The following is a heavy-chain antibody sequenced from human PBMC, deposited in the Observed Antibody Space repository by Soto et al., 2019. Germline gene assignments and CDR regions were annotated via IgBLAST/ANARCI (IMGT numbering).Heavy chain of an antibody. CDR2: INHSGST. V-gene: IGHV4-34*01. J-gene: IGHJ4*02. Sequence: QVQLQQWGAGLLKPSETLSLTCAVYGGSFSGYYWSWIRQPPGKGLEWIGEINHSGSTNYNPSLKSRVTISVDTAKNQFSLKLSSVTAADTAVYYCARDGIMRALRYWGQGTLVTVSS. CDR3: ARDGIMRALRY. D-gene: IGHD1-1*01. CDR1: GGSFSGYY.